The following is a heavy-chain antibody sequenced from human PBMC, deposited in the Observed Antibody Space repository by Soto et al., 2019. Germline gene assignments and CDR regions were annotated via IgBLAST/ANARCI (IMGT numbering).Heavy chain of an antibody. V-gene: IGHV3-30*18. Sequence: GGSLRLSCAASGFTFSSYGMHWVRQAPGKGLEWVAVISYDGSNKYYADSVKGRFTISRDNSKNTLYLQMNSLRAEDTAVYYCAKDCRETEPGLDYYYYGMDVWGQGTTVTVSS. CDR3: AKDCRETEPGLDYYYYGMDV. D-gene: IGHD6-19*01. CDR2: ISYDGSNK. J-gene: IGHJ6*02. CDR1: GFTFSSYG.